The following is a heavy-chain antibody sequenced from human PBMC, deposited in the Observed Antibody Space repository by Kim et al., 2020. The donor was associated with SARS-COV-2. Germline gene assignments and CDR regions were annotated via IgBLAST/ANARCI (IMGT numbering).Heavy chain of an antibody. CDR1: GGSISSGGYY. J-gene: IGHJ5*02. CDR3: ASGRIGYCSGGSCYWFDP. Sequence: SETLSLTCTVSGGSISSGGYYWSWIRQHPGKGLEWIGYIYYSGSTYYNPSLKSRVTISVDTSKNQFSLKLSSVTAADTAVYYCASGRIGYCSGGSCYWFDPWGQGTLVTVSS. CDR2: IYYSGST. V-gene: IGHV4-31*03. D-gene: IGHD2-15*01.